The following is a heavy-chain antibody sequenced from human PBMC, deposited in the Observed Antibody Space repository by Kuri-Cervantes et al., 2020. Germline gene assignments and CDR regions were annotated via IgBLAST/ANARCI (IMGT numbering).Heavy chain of an antibody. J-gene: IGHJ4*02. CDR1: GYTFTGYY. CDR2: INPNSGGT. V-gene: IGHV1-2*02. D-gene: IGHD3-22*01. CDR3: ARDVEVGYDSSGYYVGVFDY. Sequence: ASVKVSCKASGYTFTGYYMHWVRQAPGQGLEWMGWINPNSGGTNYAQKFQGRVTMTTDTSTSTAYMELRSLRSDDTAVYYCARDVEVGYDSSGYYVGVFDYWGQGTLVTVSS.